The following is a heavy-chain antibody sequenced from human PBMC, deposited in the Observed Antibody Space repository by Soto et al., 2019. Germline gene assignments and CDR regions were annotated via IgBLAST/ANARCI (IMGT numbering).Heavy chain of an antibody. J-gene: IGHJ3*02. CDR3: ARAGRDGYNYNDFDI. V-gene: IGHV3-48*02. D-gene: IGHD5-12*01. Sequence: EVQLVESGGGLVQPGGSLRLSCAASGFTFSSYSMNWVRQAPGKGLEWVSYISSSSSTIYYADSVKGRFTISRDNAKNSLYLQMNSLRDEDTAVYYCARAGRDGYNYNDFDIWGQVTMVTVSS. CDR1: GFTFSSYS. CDR2: ISSSSSTI.